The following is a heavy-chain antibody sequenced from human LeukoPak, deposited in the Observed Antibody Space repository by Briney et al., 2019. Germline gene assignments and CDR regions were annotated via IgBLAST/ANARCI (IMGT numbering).Heavy chain of an antibody. D-gene: IGHD3-16*02. CDR3: ARTTSLSTLAFDY. Sequence: GGSLRLSCAASGFTFSSYGISWVRQAPGQGLEWMGWISAYNGNTNYAQKLQGRVTMTTDTSTSTAYMELRSLRSDDTAVYYCARTTSLSTLAFDYWGQGTLVTVSS. CDR1: GFTFSSYG. V-gene: IGHV1-18*01. J-gene: IGHJ4*02. CDR2: ISAYNGNT.